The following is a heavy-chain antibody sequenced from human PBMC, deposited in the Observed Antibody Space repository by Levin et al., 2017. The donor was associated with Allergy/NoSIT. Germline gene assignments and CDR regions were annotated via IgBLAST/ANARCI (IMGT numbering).Heavy chain of an antibody. J-gene: IGHJ6*02. V-gene: IGHV2-70*11. D-gene: IGHD3-10*01. CDR3: ARINVRGPYYYYGMDV. CDR1: GFSLSTSGMC. Sequence: SGPTLVKPTQTLTLTCTFSGFSLSTSGMCVSWIRQPPGKALEWLARIDWDDDKYYSTSLKTRLTISKDTSKNQVVLTMTNMDPVDTATYYCARINVRGPYYYYGMDVWGQGTTVTVSS. CDR2: IDWDDDK.